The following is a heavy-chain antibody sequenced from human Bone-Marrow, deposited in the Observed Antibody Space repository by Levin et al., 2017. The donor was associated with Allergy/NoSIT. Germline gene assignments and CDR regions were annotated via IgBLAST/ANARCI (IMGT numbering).Heavy chain of an antibody. J-gene: IGHJ6*02. CDR1: GFDFSTFH. V-gene: IGHV3-21*06. CDR2: ISGRSSYI. D-gene: IGHD1-26*01. Sequence: GGSLRLSCAASGFDFSTFHIHWVRQAPGKGLEWVSSISGRSSYIYYAESVRGRFTISRDNAKNSLYLQMTGLRAEDTAVYYCARLGTTFVPFLTSSSHGLEVWGQGTTDNVS. CDR3: ARLGTTFVPFLTSSSHGLEV.